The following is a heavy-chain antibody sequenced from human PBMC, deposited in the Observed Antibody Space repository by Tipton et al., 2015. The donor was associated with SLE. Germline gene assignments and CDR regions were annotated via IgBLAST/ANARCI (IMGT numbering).Heavy chain of an antibody. V-gene: IGHV4-39*07. Sequence: TLSLTCTVSGGSISSSSYYWGWIRQPPGKGLEWIGSIYYSGSTYYNPSLKSRVTISVDTSKNQFSLRLSSVTAADTAVYYCARHLPREQLVFGYFDLWGRGTLVTVSS. CDR3: ARHLPREQLVFGYFDL. CDR1: GGSISSSSYY. CDR2: IYYSGST. J-gene: IGHJ2*01. D-gene: IGHD6-13*01.